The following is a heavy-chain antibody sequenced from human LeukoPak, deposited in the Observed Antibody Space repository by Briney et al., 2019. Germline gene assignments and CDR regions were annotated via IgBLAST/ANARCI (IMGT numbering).Heavy chain of an antibody. D-gene: IGHD3-22*01. CDR3: ARGDYYYDDSGYPIYYFDY. CDR2: IYAGGST. Sequence: GGSLRLSCAASGFAVSGNYMSWVRQAPGKGLEWVSVIYAGGSTYYADSVKGRFTISRDSSKNTLFLQMNSLRAEDTAVYYCARGDYYYDDSGYPIYYFDYWGQGTLVTVSS. CDR1: GFAVSGNY. J-gene: IGHJ4*02. V-gene: IGHV3-53*01.